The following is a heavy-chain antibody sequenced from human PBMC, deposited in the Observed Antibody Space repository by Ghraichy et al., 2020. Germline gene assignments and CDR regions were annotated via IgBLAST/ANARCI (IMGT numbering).Heavy chain of an antibody. CDR3: ATTRSSGWSRGAFDI. J-gene: IGHJ3*02. D-gene: IGHD6-19*01. Sequence: ASVKVSCKASGYTFTGYYMHWVRQAPGQGLEWMGRINPNSGGTNYAQKFQGRVTMTRDTSISTAYMELSRLRSDDTAVYYCATTRSSGWSRGAFDIWGQGTMVTVSS. V-gene: IGHV1-2*06. CDR2: INPNSGGT. CDR1: GYTFTGYY.